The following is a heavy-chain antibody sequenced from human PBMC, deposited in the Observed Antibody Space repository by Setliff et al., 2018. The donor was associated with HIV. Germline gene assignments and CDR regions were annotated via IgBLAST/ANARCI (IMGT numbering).Heavy chain of an antibody. Sequence: ASVKVSCKASGYTFASYDISWVRQASGQGPEWMGWMNPDSGKTGYAQNFQGRVTMTRDTSISTAYMELHSLRSEDTAVYYCARGGRRSYYYYFHMAVWGKGTTVTVSS. CDR3: ARGGRRSYYYYFHMAV. CDR1: GYTFASYD. CDR2: MNPDSGKT. J-gene: IGHJ6*03. V-gene: IGHV1-8*02.